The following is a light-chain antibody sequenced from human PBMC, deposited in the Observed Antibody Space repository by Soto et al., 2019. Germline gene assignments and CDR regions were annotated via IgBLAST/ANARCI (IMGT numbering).Light chain of an antibody. Sequence: EIVLTQFPGTLSLSPGEIATLYFSASQSVSSSYLAWYQQKPGQAPRLLIYGASNRATGIPDRFSGSGSGTDFTLTISRLEPEDFAVYYCQQYGSSGTFGQGTKVDIK. J-gene: IGKJ1*01. V-gene: IGKV3-20*01. CDR3: QQYGSSGT. CDR2: GAS. CDR1: QSVSSSY.